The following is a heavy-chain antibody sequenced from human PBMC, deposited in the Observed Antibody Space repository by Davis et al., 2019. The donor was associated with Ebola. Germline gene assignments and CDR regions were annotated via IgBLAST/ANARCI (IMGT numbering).Heavy chain of an antibody. V-gene: IGHV4-39*01. Sequence: GSLRLSCTVSGGSISSSSYYWGWIRQPPGKGLEWIGSIYYSGSTYYNPSLKSRVTISVDTSKNQFSLKLSSVTAADTAVYYCARQGWWPHFDYWGQGTLVTVSS. J-gene: IGHJ4*02. CDR2: IYYSGST. CDR1: GGSISSSSYY. D-gene: IGHD2-15*01. CDR3: ARQGWWPHFDY.